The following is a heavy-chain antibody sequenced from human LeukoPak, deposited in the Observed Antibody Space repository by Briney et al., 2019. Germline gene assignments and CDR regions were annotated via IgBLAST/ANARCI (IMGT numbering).Heavy chain of an antibody. D-gene: IGHD4-23*01. CDR2: ISAYNGNT. J-gene: IGHJ4*02. CDR3: AVSDTVVTRPYFDY. V-gene: IGHV1-18*01. Sequence: APVKVSCKASGYSFTSYGISWVRQAPGQGLEWMGWISAYNGNTNYAQKLQGRVTMTTDTSTSTAYMELRSLSSDDTAVYYCAVSDTVVTRPYFDYWGQGTLVTVSS. CDR1: GYSFTSYG.